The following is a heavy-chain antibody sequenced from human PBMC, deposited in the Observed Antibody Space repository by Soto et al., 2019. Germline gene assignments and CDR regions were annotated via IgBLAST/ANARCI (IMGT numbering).Heavy chain of an antibody. Sequence: SETLSLTCTVSGDSISSSYWNWIRQAPGKGLEWIGYTDDTGSTNYNPSLKSRVTISVDMSKNQYSLKLSSVTAADTAVYYCARGVLEWLLRDSYYYYMDVWGKGTTVTVSS. V-gene: IGHV4-59*01. D-gene: IGHD3-3*01. CDR2: TDDTGST. J-gene: IGHJ6*03. CDR3: ARGVLEWLLRDSYYYYMDV. CDR1: GDSISSSY.